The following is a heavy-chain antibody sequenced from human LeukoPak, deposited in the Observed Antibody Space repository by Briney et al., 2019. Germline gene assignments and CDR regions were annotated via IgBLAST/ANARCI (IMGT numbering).Heavy chain of an antibody. Sequence: PGGSLRLSCAASGFTFSSYWMHWVRQAPGKGLEWIGEINHSGSTNYNPSLKSRVTISVDTSKNQFSLKLSSVTAADTAVYYCARGRQSDSNFDYWGQGTLVTVSS. V-gene: IGHV4-34*01. CDR1: GFTFSSYW. CDR2: INHSGST. J-gene: IGHJ4*02. CDR3: ARGRQSDSNFDY.